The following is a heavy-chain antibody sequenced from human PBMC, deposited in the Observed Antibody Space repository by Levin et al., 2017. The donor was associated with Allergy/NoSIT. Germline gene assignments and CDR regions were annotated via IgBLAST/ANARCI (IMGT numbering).Heavy chain of an antibody. CDR2: INAGNGNT. V-gene: IGHV1-3*01. CDR1: GYTFTSYA. Sequence: VASVKVSCKASGYTFTSYAMHWVRQAPGQRLEWMGWINAGNGNTKYSQKFQGRVTITRDTSASTAYMELSSLRSEDTAVYYCAREDDSSGYRPYYYYYYGMDVWGQGTTVTVSS. CDR3: AREDDSSGYRPYYYYYYGMDV. J-gene: IGHJ6*02. D-gene: IGHD3-22*01.